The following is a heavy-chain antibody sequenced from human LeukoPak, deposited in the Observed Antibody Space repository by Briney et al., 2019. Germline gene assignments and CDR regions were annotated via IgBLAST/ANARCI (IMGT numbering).Heavy chain of an antibody. CDR3: VRNWNLAS. D-gene: IGHD1-1*01. J-gene: IGHJ5*02. CDR2: LKPDGSEK. Sequence: PGGSLRLSCAASGFSFSVYWMSWVRQAPGRGLEWVANLKPDGSEKNYGDSVKGRFTISRDNAKNSLFLQMNSLTAEDTAVYYCVRNWNLASWGQGTLVTVSS. V-gene: IGHV3-7*01. CDR1: GFSFSVYW.